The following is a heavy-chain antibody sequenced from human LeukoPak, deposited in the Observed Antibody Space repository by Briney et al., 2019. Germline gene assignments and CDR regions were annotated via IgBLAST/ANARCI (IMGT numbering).Heavy chain of an antibody. J-gene: IGHJ4*02. Sequence: SETLSLTCAVYGGSFSGYYWSWIRQPPGKGLEWIGEINHSGSTNYNPSLKSRVTISVDTSKNQFSLKLSSVTAADTAVYYCARHGVVGATGVDYWGQGTLVTVSS. CDR2: INHSGST. CDR3: ARHGVVGATGVDY. CDR1: GGSFSGYY. D-gene: IGHD1-26*01. V-gene: IGHV4-34*01.